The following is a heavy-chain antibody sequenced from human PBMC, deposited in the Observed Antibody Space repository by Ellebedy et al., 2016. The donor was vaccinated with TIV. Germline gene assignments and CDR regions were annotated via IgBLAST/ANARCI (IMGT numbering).Heavy chain of an antibody. CDR1: NGSVTNFY. J-gene: IGHJ6*03. CDR2: IYSSGSI. V-gene: IGHV4-4*07. D-gene: IGHD2-2*01. Sequence: GSLRLSXTVSNGSVTNFYWSWIRQTAGKGLEWIGRIYSSGSINYNPSLKSRVTMSVDMSKNQFSLKLSSVTAADTAVYYCAREPAAYYMDVWGKGTTVTVSS. CDR3: AREPAAYYMDV.